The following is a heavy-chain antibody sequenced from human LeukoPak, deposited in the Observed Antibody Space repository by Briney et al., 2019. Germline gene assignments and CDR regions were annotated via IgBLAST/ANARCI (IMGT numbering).Heavy chain of an antibody. Sequence: ASVKVSCKASGYTSTSYGISWVRQAPGQGLEWMGWISAYNGNTNYAQKLQGRVTMTTDTSTSTAYMELRSLRSDDTAVYYCARDYPTGYCSSTSCPWPFDYWGQGTLVTVSS. CDR2: ISAYNGNT. CDR1: GYTSTSYG. V-gene: IGHV1-18*01. J-gene: IGHJ4*02. CDR3: ARDYPTGYCSSTSCPWPFDY. D-gene: IGHD2-2*01.